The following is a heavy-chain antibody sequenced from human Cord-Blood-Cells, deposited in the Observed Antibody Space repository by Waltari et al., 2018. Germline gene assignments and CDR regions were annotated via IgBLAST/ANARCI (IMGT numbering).Heavy chain of an antibody. J-gene: IGHJ3*02. CDR2: IYYSGST. CDR1: GGSISSSSYY. Sequence: QLQLQESGPGLVKPSETLSLTCPVSGGSISSSSYYWGWIRQPPGKGLEWSGSIYYSGSTYYNPSLKSRVTISVDTSKNQFSLKLSSVTAADTAVYYCARPQTQWCSSTSCYDAFDIWGQGTMVTVSS. D-gene: IGHD2-2*01. V-gene: IGHV4-39*01. CDR3: ARPQTQWCSSTSCYDAFDI.